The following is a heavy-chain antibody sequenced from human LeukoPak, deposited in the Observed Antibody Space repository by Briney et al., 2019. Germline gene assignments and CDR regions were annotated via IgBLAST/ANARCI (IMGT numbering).Heavy chain of an antibody. CDR2: IKPNSGGT. D-gene: IGHD5-18*01. Sequence: ASVKVSCKASGYTFTGYYMHWVRQAPGQGLEWMGWIKPNSGGTNYAQKFQGRVTMTRDTSISTAYMELSRLRSDDTAVYYCARESGYSYGLNWFDPWGQGTLVTVSS. J-gene: IGHJ5*02. CDR1: GYTFTGYY. V-gene: IGHV1-2*02. CDR3: ARESGYSYGLNWFDP.